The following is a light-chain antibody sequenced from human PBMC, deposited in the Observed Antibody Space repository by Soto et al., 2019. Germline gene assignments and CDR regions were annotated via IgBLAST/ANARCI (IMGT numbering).Light chain of an antibody. V-gene: IGLV1-40*01. CDR2: GNS. CDR1: SSIIGAGYD. J-gene: IGLJ1*01. CDR3: QSYDSSRGV. Sequence: QSVLTQPPSVSGAPGQRVTISCTGSSSIIGAGYDVHWYQQLPGTAPKLLIYGNSNRPSGVPDRFSGSKSGTSASLAITGLQAEDEADYYCQSYDSSRGVFGTGTKLTVL.